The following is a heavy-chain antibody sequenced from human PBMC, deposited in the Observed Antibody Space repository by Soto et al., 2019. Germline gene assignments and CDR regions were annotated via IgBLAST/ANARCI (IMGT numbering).Heavy chain of an antibody. CDR3: ARGEGFWSGYYTPYYYGMDV. CDR2: IYPGDSDT. CDR1: GYSFTSYW. J-gene: IGHJ6*02. Sequence: PGESLKISCKGSGYSFTSYWIGWVRQMPGKGLEWMGIIYPGDSDTRYSPSFQGQVTISADKSISTAYLQWSSLKASDTAMYYCARGEGFWSGYYTPYYYGMDVWGQGTTVTVSS. D-gene: IGHD3-3*01. V-gene: IGHV5-51*01.